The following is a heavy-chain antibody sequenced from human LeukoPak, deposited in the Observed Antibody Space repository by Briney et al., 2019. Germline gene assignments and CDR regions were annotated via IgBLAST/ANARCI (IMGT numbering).Heavy chain of an antibody. CDR2: IYPGDSDT. D-gene: IGHD1-26*01. V-gene: IGHV5-51*01. J-gene: IGHJ4*02. CDR3: AKAEAGATTEPSFDY. CDR1: GYSFTSYW. Sequence: GESLKISCKGSGYSFTSYWIGWVRQMPGKGLEWMGIIYPGDSDTRYSPSFQGQVTISADKSISTAYLQWSSLRASDTAMYYDAKAEAGATTEPSFDYWGQETLVTVSS.